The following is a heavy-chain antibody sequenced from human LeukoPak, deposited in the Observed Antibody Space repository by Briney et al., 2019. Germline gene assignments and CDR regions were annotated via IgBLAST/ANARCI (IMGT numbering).Heavy chain of an antibody. D-gene: IGHD3-9*01. J-gene: IGHJ4*02. CDR3: AKGDPLREGYFD. V-gene: IGHV3-30*02. CDR2: IQYDGSNK. CDR1: GFTFSSYV. Sequence: GGSLRLSCAASGFTFSSYVMHWVREAPGKGLEWVTFIQYDGSNKYYADSVKGRFTISRDNSKNTLYLQMNNLRPEDTAVYYCAKGDPLREGYFDWGQGTLVTVSS.